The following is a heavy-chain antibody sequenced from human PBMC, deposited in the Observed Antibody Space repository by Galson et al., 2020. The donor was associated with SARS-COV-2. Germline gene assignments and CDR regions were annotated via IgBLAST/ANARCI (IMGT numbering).Heavy chain of an antibody. CDR1: GGSISSSSSY. J-gene: IGHJ1*01. D-gene: IGHD3-22*01. Sequence: SQTLSLTCTVSGGSISSSSSYWGWIRQPPGTGLEWIGGFYYSGNTYYNPSLKSRVTISVATSKNQFSLKLTSVTAADTAVYYCARGPAYYCDSSGDYTRPSGHFQQWGQGTRVTVAS. V-gene: IGHV4-39*07. CDR3: ARGPAYYCDSSGDYTRPSGHFQQ. CDR2: FYYSGNT.